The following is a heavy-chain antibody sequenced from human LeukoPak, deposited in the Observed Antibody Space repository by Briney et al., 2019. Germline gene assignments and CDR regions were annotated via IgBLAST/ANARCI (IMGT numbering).Heavy chain of an antibody. D-gene: IGHD3-10*01. CDR3: ARASTGYYYGSGSYYNAPKVFDI. J-gene: IGHJ3*02. CDR1: GGSISSYY. Sequence: PSETLPLTCTVSGGSISSYYWSWIRQPPGKGLEWIGYIYYSGSTNYNPSLKSRVTISVDTSKNQFSLKLSSVTAADTAVYYCARASTGYYYGSGSYYNAPKVFDIWGQGTMVTVSS. V-gene: IGHV4-59*01. CDR2: IYYSGST.